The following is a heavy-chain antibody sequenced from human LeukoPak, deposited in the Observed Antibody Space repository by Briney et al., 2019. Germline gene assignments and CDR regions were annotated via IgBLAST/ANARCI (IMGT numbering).Heavy chain of an antibody. CDR1: GYTFTSYD. D-gene: IGHD3-22*01. J-gene: IGHJ3*02. V-gene: IGHV1-8*03. CDR3: ARQPGRDYSESSGIEAFDI. CDR2: MNPNSGNT. Sequence: ASVKVSCKASGYTFTSYDINWVRQATGQGLEWMGWMNPNSGNTGYAQKFQGRVTITRNTSISTAYMELSRLRSDDTAVYYCARQPGRDYSESSGIEAFDIWGQGTMVTVSS.